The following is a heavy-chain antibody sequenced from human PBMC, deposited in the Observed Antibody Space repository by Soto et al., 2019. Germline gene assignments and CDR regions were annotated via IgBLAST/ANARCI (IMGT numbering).Heavy chain of an antibody. Sequence: SETLSVTKSVSCCCIRDLYVSWIRKATGEGLEWLGYISYSXNTNYNPCLKSRVSISVDTSKNQFSLNLTAVTAADTAVYSCAIAPMVLSRSYFDPWGHGCPVTGSS. CDR3: AIAPMVLSRSYFDP. V-gene: IGHV4-59*01. CDR1: CCCIRDLY. D-gene: IGHD2-8*01. J-gene: IGHJ5*02. CDR2: ISYSXNT.